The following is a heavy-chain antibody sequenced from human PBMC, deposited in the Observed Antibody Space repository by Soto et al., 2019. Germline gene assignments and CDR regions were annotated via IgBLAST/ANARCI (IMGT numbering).Heavy chain of an antibody. V-gene: IGHV4-59*08. J-gene: IGHJ3*02. Sequence: QVQLQESGPGLVKPSETLSLTCTVSGGSISSYYWSWIRQPPGKGLEWIGYIYYSGSTNYNPSLKSRVTISVDTSKNQFSLKLSSVTAADTAVYYCARPASTAFRGAFDIWGQGTMVTVSS. CDR2: IYYSGST. CDR1: GGSISSYY. D-gene: IGHD3-16*01. CDR3: ARPASTAFRGAFDI.